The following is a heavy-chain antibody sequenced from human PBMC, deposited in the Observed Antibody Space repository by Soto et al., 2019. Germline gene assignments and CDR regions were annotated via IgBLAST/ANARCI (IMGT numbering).Heavy chain of an antibody. J-gene: IGHJ4*02. CDR3: AGIVPADNTYDY. CDR2: IYFSGST. D-gene: IGHD2-2*01. V-gene: IGHV4-39*01. Sequence: QLQLQESGPGLVKPSETLSLTCTVSGGSISSSSYYWGWIRQPPGKGLEWIGSIYFSGSTYYNPSFKSRVTISVDSSKNQSSLKLSSVTAADTAVYYCAGIVPADNTYDYWGQGALVTVS. CDR1: GGSISSSSYY.